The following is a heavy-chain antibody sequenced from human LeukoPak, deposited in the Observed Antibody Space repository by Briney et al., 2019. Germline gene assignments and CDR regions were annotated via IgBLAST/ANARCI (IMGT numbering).Heavy chain of an antibody. CDR1: GFTFSSYG. J-gene: IGHJ4*02. CDR2: INNSGGNT. V-gene: IGHV3-23*01. CDR3: AKAPVTSCRGAYCYPFDS. D-gene: IGHD2-21*01. Sequence: GGSLRLSCVASGFTFSSYGMNWVRQAPGKGLEWVSTINNSGGNTYYADSVRGRFTISRDNSKNTLYLQMNSLRAEDAAVYFCAKAPVTSCRGAYCYPFDSWGQGTLVTVSS.